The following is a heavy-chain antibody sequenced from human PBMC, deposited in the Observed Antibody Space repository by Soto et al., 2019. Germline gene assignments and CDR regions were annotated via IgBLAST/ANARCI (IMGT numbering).Heavy chain of an antibody. V-gene: IGHV3-23*01. CDR2: ISGSGGST. CDR3: AKTTYYDFWSGLYFDY. CDR1: GFTFSSYA. D-gene: IGHD3-3*01. Sequence: EMQLLESGGGLVQPGGSLRLSCAASGFTFSSYAMSWVRQAPGKGLEWVSAISGSGGSTYYADSVKGRFTISRDNSKNTLYLQMNSLRAEDTAVYYCAKTTYYDFWSGLYFDYWGQGTLVTVSS. J-gene: IGHJ4*02.